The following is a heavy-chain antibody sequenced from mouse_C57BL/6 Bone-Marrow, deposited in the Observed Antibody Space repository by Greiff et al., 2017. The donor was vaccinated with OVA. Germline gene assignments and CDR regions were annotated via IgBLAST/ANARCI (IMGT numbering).Heavy chain of an antibody. D-gene: IGHD1-1*01. V-gene: IGHV2-9-1*01. Sequence: QVQLQQSGPGLVAPSQSLSITCTVSGFSLTSYAISWVRQPPGKGLEWLGVIWTGGGTNYNSALKSRLSISKDNSKSQVFLKMNSLQTDDTARYYCARNLNYGNYYAMDYWGQGTSVTVSS. CDR3: ARNLNYGNYYAMDY. CDR2: IWTGGGT. CDR1: GFSLTSYA. J-gene: IGHJ4*01.